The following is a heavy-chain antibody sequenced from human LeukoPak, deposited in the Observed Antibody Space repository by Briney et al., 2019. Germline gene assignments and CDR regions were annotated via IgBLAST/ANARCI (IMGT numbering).Heavy chain of an antibody. CDR3: ARVTLLEGFSSARGYSPQMVFDP. CDR1: GYTFTSYA. J-gene: IGHJ5*02. CDR2: INAGNGNT. Sequence: GAPVKVSCKASGYTFTSYAMHWVRQAPGQRLEWMGWINAGNGNTKYSQKFQGRVTITRDTSASTAYMELSSLRSEDTAVYYCARVTLLEGFSSARGYSPQMVFDPWGQGTLVTVSS. V-gene: IGHV1-3*01. D-gene: IGHD5-18*01.